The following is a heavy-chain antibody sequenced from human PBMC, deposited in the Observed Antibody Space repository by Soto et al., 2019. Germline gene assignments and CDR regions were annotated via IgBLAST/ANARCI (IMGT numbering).Heavy chain of an antibody. V-gene: IGHV4-4*02. J-gene: IGHJ6*03. CDR3: ARVVLLWFGELLSYYYMDV. CDR1: SGSISSSNW. CDR2: IYHSGST. Sequence: QVQLQESGPGLVKPSGTLSLTCAVSSGSISSSNWWSWVRQPPGKGLEWIGEIYHSGSTNDNPSLKSRVTISVDKSKNQFSLKLSSVTAADTAVYYCARVVLLWFGELLSYYYMDVWGKGTTVTVSS. D-gene: IGHD3-10*01.